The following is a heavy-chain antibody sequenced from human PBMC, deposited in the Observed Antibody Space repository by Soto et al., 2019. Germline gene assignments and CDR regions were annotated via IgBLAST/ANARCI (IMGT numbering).Heavy chain of an antibody. V-gene: IGHV4-59*01. Sequence: SETLSLTCTVSGGSISSYYWSWIRQPPGKGLEWIGYIYYSGSTNYNPSLKSRVTISVDTSKNQFSLKLSSVSAADTAVYYCARDVRYSNYEWSNYYYMDVWGKGTTVTVSS. J-gene: IGHJ6*03. D-gene: IGHD4-4*01. CDR1: GGSISSYY. CDR3: ARDVRYSNYEWSNYYYMDV. CDR2: IYYSGST.